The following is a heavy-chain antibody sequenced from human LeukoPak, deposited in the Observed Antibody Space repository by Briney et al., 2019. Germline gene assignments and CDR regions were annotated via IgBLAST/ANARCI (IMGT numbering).Heavy chain of an antibody. CDR1: GGSISSYY. CDR3: ARQAYDFGYYYYYGMDV. Sequence: SETLSLTCTVSGGSISSYYWSWIRQPPGKGLEWIGYIYYSGSTNYNPSLKSRVTISVDTSKNQFSLKLSSVTAADTAVYYCARQAYDFGYYYYYGMDVWGQGTTVTVSS. D-gene: IGHD3-3*01. J-gene: IGHJ6*02. V-gene: IGHV4-59*08. CDR2: IYYSGST.